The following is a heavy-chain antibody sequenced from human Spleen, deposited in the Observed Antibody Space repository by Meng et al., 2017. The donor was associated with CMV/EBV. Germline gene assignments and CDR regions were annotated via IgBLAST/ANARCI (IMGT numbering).Heavy chain of an antibody. CDR3: ARGLDY. CDR1: GFRFSSYA. V-gene: IGHV3-23*01. J-gene: IGHJ4*02. CDR2: ITATGGST. Sequence: GGSLRLSCAASGFRFSSYAMTWVRQAPGKRPEWVSGITATGGSTYYADSVKGRFTISRDNAKNTLYLQMNSLRAEDTAVYYCARGLDYWGQGTLVTVSS.